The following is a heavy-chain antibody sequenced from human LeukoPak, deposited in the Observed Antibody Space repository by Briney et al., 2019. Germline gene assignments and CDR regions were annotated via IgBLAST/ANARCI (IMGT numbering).Heavy chain of an antibody. J-gene: IGHJ5*02. Sequence: GRSLRLSCAASGFPFSTYAMYWVRQAPGKGLEWVAVISYDGSNKNYADSVKGRFIISRDDSKNTLYLQMSSLRTEDTAVYYCARDSLMWELIDGGWFDPWGQGTLVTVSS. CDR2: ISYDGSNK. CDR1: GFPFSTYA. CDR3: ARDSLMWELIDGGWFDP. V-gene: IGHV3-30-3*01. D-gene: IGHD1-26*01.